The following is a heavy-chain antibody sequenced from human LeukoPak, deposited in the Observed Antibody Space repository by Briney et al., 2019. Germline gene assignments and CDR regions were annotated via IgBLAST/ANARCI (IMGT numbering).Heavy chain of an antibody. D-gene: IGHD6-6*01. CDR3: ARQYSSSSDYYYYMDV. V-gene: IGHV4-39*07. CDR1: GGSISSSSYY. J-gene: IGHJ6*03. CDR2: IYYSGST. Sequence: SETLSLTCIVSGGSISSSSYYSAWIRQPPGKGLEWFGNIYYSGSTYYNPSLKSRVTISVDTSKNQFSLKLSSVTAADTAVYYCARQYSSSSDYYYYMDVWGKGTTVTVSS.